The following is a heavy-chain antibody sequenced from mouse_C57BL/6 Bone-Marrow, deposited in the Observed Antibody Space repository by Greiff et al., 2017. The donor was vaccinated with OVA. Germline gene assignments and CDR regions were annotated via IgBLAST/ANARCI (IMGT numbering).Heavy chain of an antibody. Sequence: EVKLVESGGGLVQPKGSLKLSCAASGFTFNTYAMHWVRQAPGKGLEWVARLRSKSSNYATYYADSVKDRFTISRDDSQSMLYLQMNNLKTEDTAMYYCVRGYYGNYWYFDVWGTGTTVTVSS. J-gene: IGHJ1*03. CDR1: GFTFNTYA. V-gene: IGHV10-3*01. CDR2: LRSKSSNYAT. CDR3: VRGYYGNYWYFDV. D-gene: IGHD2-1*01.